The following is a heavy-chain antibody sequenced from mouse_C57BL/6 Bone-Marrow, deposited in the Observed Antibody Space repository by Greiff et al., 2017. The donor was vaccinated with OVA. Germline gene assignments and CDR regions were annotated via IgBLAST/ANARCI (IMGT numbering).Heavy chain of an antibody. CDR2: ISSGGDYI. CDR1: GFTFSSYA. Sequence: EVQVVESGEGLVKPGGSLKLSCAASGFTFSSYAMSWVRQTPEKRLEWVAYISSGGDYIYYADTVKGRFTISRDNARNTLYLQMSSLKSEDTAMYYCTRGGGIRDYDGEYAMDYWGQGTSVTVSS. V-gene: IGHV5-9-1*02. J-gene: IGHJ4*01. D-gene: IGHD2-4*01. CDR3: TRGGGIRDYDGEYAMDY.